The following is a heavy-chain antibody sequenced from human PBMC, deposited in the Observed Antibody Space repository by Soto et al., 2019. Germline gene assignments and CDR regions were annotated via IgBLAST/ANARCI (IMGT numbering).Heavy chain of an antibody. CDR3: AREGKGGTAMVIGKRQWLANLGNWFAP. CDR1: GYTFTSHY. D-gene: IGHD5-18*01. Sequence: ASVKVSCKASGYTFTSHYLHWVRQAPGQGLEWMGIINPSSGTTAYAQKFQGRVALTRDTSTNTVYMELSSLRSEDTAVYYCAREGKGGTAMVIGKRQWLANLGNWFAPWGQGTMVTV. CDR2: INPSSGTT. J-gene: IGHJ5*02. V-gene: IGHV1-46*01.